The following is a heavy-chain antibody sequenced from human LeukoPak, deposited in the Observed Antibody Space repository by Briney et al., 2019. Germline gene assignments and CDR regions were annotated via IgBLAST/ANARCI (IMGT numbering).Heavy chain of an antibody. V-gene: IGHV3-23*01. CDR3: ATPPLTTGTSG. CDR1: GFTFSRHY. J-gene: IGHJ4*02. Sequence: GGSLRLSRAASGFTFSRHYMSWVRQAPGKGLEWASTLTGSGVGTYYADSVKGRFTTSRDNSKNTLFLQMHNLRVDDTAVYYCATPPLTTGTSGWGQGTLVSVSS. CDR2: LTGSGVGT. D-gene: IGHD1-14*01.